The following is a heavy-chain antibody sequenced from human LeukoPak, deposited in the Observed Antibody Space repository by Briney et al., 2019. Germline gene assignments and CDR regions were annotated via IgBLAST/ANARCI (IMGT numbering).Heavy chain of an antibody. J-gene: IGHJ6*02. CDR2: IGTAGDT. Sequence: GGSLRLSCAASGFTFSSYDMHWVRQATGKGLEWVSAIGTAGDTYYPGSVKGRFTISRENAKNSLYLQMNSLRAGDTAVYYCARKDGYNGMDVWGQGTMVTVSS. CDR1: GFTFSSYD. D-gene: IGHD5-24*01. V-gene: IGHV3-13*01. CDR3: ARKDGYNGMDV.